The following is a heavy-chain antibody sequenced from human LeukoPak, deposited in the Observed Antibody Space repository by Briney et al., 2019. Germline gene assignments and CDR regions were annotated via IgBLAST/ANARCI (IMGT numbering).Heavy chain of an antibody. CDR1: GYSISSGYY. Sequence: SETLSLTYAVSGYSISSGYYWGWIRQPPGKGLEWIGSIYHSGSTYYNPSLKSRVTISVDTSKNQFSLKLSSVTAADTAVYYCARAKDRYSSSWEYFDYWGQGTLVTVSS. J-gene: IGHJ4*02. CDR3: ARAKDRYSSSWEYFDY. D-gene: IGHD6-13*01. V-gene: IGHV4-38-2*01. CDR2: IYHSGST.